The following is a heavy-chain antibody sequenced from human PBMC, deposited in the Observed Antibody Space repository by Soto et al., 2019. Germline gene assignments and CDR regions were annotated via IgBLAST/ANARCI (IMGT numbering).Heavy chain of an antibody. V-gene: IGHV4-59*08. J-gene: IGHJ4*02. CDR3: ARLVVRQGLFDY. Sequence: SETLSLTCTVSGGSISSYYWSWIRQPPGKGLEWIGYIYYSGSTNYNPSLKSRVTISVDTSKNQFSLKLSSVTAADTAVYYCARLVVRQGLFDYWGQGSLVIVSS. D-gene: IGHD2-15*01. CDR1: GGSISSYY. CDR2: IYYSGST.